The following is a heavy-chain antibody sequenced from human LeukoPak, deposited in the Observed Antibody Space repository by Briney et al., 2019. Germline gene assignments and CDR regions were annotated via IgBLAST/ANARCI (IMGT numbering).Heavy chain of an antibody. V-gene: IGHV4-59*08. CDR1: GGSISSYY. Sequence: SETLSLTCTVSGGSISSYYWNWIRQPPGKGLEWIGYIYYSGSTNYNPSLKSRVTISVDTSKNQFSLRLSSVTAADTAVYFCARVRAVAGTPFDYWGQGTLVTVSS. D-gene: IGHD6-19*01. CDR2: IYYSGST. J-gene: IGHJ4*02. CDR3: ARVRAVAGTPFDY.